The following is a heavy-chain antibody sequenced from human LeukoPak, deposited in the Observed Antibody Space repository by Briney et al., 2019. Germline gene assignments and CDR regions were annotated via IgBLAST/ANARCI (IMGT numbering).Heavy chain of an antibody. CDR2: IYYSGST. CDR3: AREGITMVRGVIHHDAFDI. V-gene: IGHV4-31*03. J-gene: IGHJ3*02. D-gene: IGHD3-10*01. CDR1: GGSISSGGYY. Sequence: PSETLSLTCTVSGGSISSGGYYWSWIRQHPGKGLEWIGYIYYSGSTYYNPSLKSRVTISVDTSKNQFSLKLSSVTAADTAVYYCAREGITMVRGVIHHDAFDIWGQGTMVTVSS.